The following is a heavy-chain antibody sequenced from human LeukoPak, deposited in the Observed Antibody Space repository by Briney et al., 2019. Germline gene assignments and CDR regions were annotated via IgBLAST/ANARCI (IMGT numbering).Heavy chain of an antibody. D-gene: IGHD2-2*01. CDR3: AKGSSSTSPASV. CDR1: GFTFSYYG. V-gene: IGHV3-30*02. J-gene: IGHJ6*04. Sequence: GGSLRLSCAASGFTFSYYGMHWVRRAPGKGLEWVAFIRYDGSNKYYAESVKGRFTISRDNSKNTLYPQMNSLRAEDTAVYYCAKGSSSTSPASVWGKGTTVTVSS. CDR2: IRYDGSNK.